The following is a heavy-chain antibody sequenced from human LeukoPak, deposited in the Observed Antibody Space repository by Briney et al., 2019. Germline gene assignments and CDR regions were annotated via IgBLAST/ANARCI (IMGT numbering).Heavy chain of an antibody. D-gene: IGHD2-15*01. CDR3: ARGGCSGGSCPNWFDP. J-gene: IGHJ5*02. Sequence: ASVKVSCKASGYTFTSYGISWVRQAPGQGLEWMGWIRAYNGSTNYAQKLQGRVTMTTDTSTSTAYMELRSLRCDDTAVYYCARGGCSGGSCPNWFDPWGQGTLVTVSS. CDR1: GYTFTSYG. CDR2: IRAYNGST. V-gene: IGHV1-18*01.